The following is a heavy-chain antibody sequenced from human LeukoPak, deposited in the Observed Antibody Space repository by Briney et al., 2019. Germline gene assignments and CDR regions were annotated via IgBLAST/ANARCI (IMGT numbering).Heavy chain of an antibody. D-gene: IGHD6-19*01. CDR2: ISSSTNYI. CDR1: GFTFSSYA. J-gene: IGHJ4*02. CDR3: ARGGGWYNY. V-gene: IGHV3-21*01. Sequence: GGSLRLSCAASGFTFSSYAMNWVRQAPGKGLEWVSYISSSTNYIYYADSVKGRFTISRDNAKNSLYLQMNSLRAEDTAVYYCARGGGWYNYWGREPWSPSPQ.